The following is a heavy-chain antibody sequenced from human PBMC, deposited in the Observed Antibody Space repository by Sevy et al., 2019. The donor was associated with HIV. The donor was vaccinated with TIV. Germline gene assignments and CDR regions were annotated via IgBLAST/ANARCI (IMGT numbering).Heavy chain of an antibody. J-gene: IGHJ4*02. CDR2: ISGSGIST. D-gene: IGHD5-12*01. CDR3: AKGIGHSGYETDN. CDR1: GFTFSSYA. V-gene: IGHV3-23*01. Sequence: GGSLRLSCAASGFTFSSYAMSWVRQAPGKGLEWVSAISGSGISTYYADSVKGRFTISRDNSKNTLYLQMNNLRAEDTAVFYCAKGIGHSGYETDNWGQGTLVTVSS.